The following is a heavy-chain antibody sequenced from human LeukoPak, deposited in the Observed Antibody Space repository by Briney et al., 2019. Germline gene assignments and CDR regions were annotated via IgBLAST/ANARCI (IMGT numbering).Heavy chain of an antibody. V-gene: IGHV4-39*01. Sequence: SETLSLTCTVSGGSISSSSTYWGWIRPPPGKGLGWIGSIYYSGSTYYTPSRNSRVTISVDTSKSQFSLKLSSVTAADTAVYYCARGLGYNNWFDPWGQGTLVTVSS. CDR1: GGSISSSSTY. J-gene: IGHJ5*02. D-gene: IGHD1-1*01. CDR2: IYYSGST. CDR3: ARGLGYNNWFDP.